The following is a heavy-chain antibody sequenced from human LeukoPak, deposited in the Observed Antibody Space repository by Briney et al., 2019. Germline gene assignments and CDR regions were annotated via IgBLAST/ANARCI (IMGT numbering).Heavy chain of an antibody. CDR1: GGSISSGGYY. J-gene: IGHJ4*02. CDR3: ARKAAAGTVDY. D-gene: IGHD6-13*01. Sequence: SETLSLTCTVSGGSISSGGYYWSWIRQPPGKGLEWIGYIYHSGSTYYNPSLKSRVTISVDRSKNQFSLKLSSVTAADTAVYYCARKAAAGTVDYWGQGTLVTVSS. CDR2: IYHSGST. V-gene: IGHV4-30-2*01.